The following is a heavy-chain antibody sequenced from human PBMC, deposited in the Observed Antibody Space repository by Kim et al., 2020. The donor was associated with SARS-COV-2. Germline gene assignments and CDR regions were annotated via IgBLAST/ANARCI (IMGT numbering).Heavy chain of an antibody. J-gene: IGHJ4*02. CDR2: GNGNT. CDR3: LGGYYFDY. D-gene: IGHD2-15*01. V-gene: IGHV1-3*01. Sequence: GNGNTIYSQTFQGRVTFTTDTSASTAYMELGSLRSEDSAVYYCLGGYYFDYWGQGTLVTVSS.